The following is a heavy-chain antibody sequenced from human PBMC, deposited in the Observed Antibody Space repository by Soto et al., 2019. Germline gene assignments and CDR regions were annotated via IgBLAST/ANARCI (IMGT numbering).Heavy chain of an antibody. CDR3: ARRAAGIGY. J-gene: IGHJ4*02. D-gene: IGHD6-19*01. CDR1: DGSFSGYY. Sequence: SETLSLTCAVYDGSFSGYYWSWIRQPPGKGLEWIGEINHSGSTNYNPSLKSRVTISVDTSKNQFSLQRSSVTAADTDVYYFARRAAGIGYWGQGTLVTVSS. V-gene: IGHV4-34*01. CDR2: INHSGST.